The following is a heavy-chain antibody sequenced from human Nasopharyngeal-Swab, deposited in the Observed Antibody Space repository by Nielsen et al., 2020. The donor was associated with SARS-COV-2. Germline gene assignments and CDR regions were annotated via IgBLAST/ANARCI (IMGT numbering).Heavy chain of an antibody. J-gene: IGHJ3*02. D-gene: IGHD3-10*01. V-gene: IGHV4-30-4*01. CDR3: ARVKSITMVQGSAFDI. Sequence: WIRQPPGKGLEWIGYIYYSGSTYYNPSLKSRVTISVDKSKNQFSLKLSSVTAADTAVYYCARVKSITMVQGSAFDIWGQGTMVTVSS. CDR2: IYYSGST.